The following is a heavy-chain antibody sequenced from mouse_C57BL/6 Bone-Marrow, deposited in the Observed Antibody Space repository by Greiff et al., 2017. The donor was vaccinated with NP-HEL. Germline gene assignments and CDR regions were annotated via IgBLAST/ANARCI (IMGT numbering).Heavy chain of an antibody. CDR3: ARQMRYYGSAMDY. CDR1: GFTFSDYG. Sequence: EVKLMESGGGLVQPGGSLKLSCAASGFTFSDYGMAWVRQAPRKGPEWVAFISNLAYSIYYADTVTGRFAISRENAKNTLYLEMSSLRSEDTAMYYCARQMRYYGSAMDYWGQGTSVTVSS. CDR2: ISNLAYSI. J-gene: IGHJ4*01. D-gene: IGHD1-1*01. V-gene: IGHV5-15*01.